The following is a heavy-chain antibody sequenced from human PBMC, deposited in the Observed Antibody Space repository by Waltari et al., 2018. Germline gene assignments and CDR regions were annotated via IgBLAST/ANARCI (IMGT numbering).Heavy chain of an antibody. CDR3: ARADFWSGYLFDF. D-gene: IGHD3-3*01. CDR2: ISGSGDNT. J-gene: IGHJ4*02. CDR1: GFTFSLDA. Sequence: EVQLLESGGGLVQPGGSLTLSCTASGFTFSLDAMNWVRQDPGKGLEWVSGISGSGDNTYYADSVRGRFTISRDNSENTVYLQMNSLRAEDTAVYYCARADFWSGYLFDFWGQGTLVTVSS. V-gene: IGHV3-23*01.